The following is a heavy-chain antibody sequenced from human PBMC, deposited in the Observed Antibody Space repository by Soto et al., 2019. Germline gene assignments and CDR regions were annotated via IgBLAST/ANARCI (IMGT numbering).Heavy chain of an antibody. CDR1: GYTFTSYD. CDR3: ARPIYPPFWSGYAFDI. J-gene: IGHJ3*02. Sequence: ASVKVSCKASGYTFTSYDINWVRQATGQGLEWMGWMNPNSGNTGYAQKFQGRVTMTRNTSISTAYMELSSLRSEDTAVYYCARPIYPPFWSGYAFDIWGQGTIVTVSS. V-gene: IGHV1-8*01. CDR2: MNPNSGNT. D-gene: IGHD3-3*01.